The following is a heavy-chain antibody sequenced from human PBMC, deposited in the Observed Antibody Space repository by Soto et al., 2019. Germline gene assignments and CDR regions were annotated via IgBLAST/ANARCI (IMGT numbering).Heavy chain of an antibody. Sequence: SETLSLTCTVSGGSISSYYWSWSRQPAGKGLEWIVRIYTSGITNYNPSLKSRVTMSVDTSKNQFSLKLSSLTAADTAVYYWARDGGNWVFDYWGQGTLVTVSS. CDR1: GGSISSYY. D-gene: IGHD3-16*01. CDR2: IYTSGIT. CDR3: ARDGGNWVFDY. V-gene: IGHV4-4*07. J-gene: IGHJ4*02.